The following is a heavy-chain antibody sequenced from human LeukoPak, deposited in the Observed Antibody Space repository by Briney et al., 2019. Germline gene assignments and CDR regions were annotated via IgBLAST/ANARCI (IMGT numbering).Heavy chain of an antibody. CDR3: AKDHCTNGVCYTGY. CDR1: GFTFSTYG. D-gene: IGHD2-8*01. CDR2: IQYEGSNK. V-gene: IGHV3-30*02. Sequence: GGSLRLSCGASGFTFSTYGMHWVRQAPGKGLEWVAFIQYEGSNKYYADSVKGRFTISRDNSKNTLYLQMNSLRGEDTAIYYCAKDHCTNGVCYTGYWGQGTLVTVSS. J-gene: IGHJ4*02.